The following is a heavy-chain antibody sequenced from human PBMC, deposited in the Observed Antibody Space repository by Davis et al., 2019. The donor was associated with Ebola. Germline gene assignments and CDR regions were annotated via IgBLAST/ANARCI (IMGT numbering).Heavy chain of an antibody. Sequence: AASVKVSCKASGYTFTAYAMHWVRQAPGQRLEWMGWINAGNGNTKYSQKFQDRVTITRDTSATTAYMELSSLRSEDTAVYYCARESRYAFWSGYTTGFDPWGQGTLVTVSS. CDR2: INAGNGNT. CDR3: ARESRYAFWSGYTTGFDP. CDR1: GYTFTAYA. V-gene: IGHV1-3*01. D-gene: IGHD3-3*01. J-gene: IGHJ5*02.